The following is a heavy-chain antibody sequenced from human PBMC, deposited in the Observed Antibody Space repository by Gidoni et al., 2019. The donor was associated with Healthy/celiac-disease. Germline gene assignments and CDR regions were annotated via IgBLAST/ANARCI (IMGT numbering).Heavy chain of an antibody. CDR2: ISYDGSDK. CDR1: RVTFSSYA. J-gene: IGHJ4*02. V-gene: IGHV3-30-3*01. D-gene: IGHD3-10*01. CDR3: ARDFWFGELAGG. Sequence: QVQLAETGGGVAKPGRPLRRACAATRVTFSSYAMHWVRQAPGKGLEWVAVISYDGSDKYYADSVKGRFTTSRDNSKNTLYLQMNSLRAEDTAVYYCARDFWFGELAGGWGQGTLVTVSS.